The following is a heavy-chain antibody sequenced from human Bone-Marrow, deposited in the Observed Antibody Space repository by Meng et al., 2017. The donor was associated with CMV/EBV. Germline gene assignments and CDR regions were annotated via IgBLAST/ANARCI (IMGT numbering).Heavy chain of an antibody. Sequence: GGSLRLSCTASGFTFGDYAMSWVRQTPGKGLEWMANINPDGSTKNYVDSVKGRFTISRDNARSSVYLQMNSLRVEDTAIYYCTKDVAYNRFDPWGQGTLVTVSS. J-gene: IGHJ5*01. V-gene: IGHV3-7*01. CDR1: GFTFGDYA. D-gene: IGHD2-21*01. CDR3: TKDVAYNRFDP. CDR2: INPDGSTK.